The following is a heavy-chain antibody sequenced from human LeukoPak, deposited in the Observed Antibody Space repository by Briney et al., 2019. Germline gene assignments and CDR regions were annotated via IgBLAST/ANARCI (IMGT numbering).Heavy chain of an antibody. V-gene: IGHV1-24*01. Sequence: GSVKVSCKVSGYTLTELSMHWVRQAPGKGLEWMGGFDPEDGETIYAQKFQGRVTMTEDTSTDTAYMELSSPRSEDTAVYYCATVGWFGELLSDVAFDYWGQGTLVTVSS. J-gene: IGHJ4*02. CDR2: FDPEDGET. D-gene: IGHD3-10*01. CDR1: GYTLTELS. CDR3: ATVGWFGELLSDVAFDY.